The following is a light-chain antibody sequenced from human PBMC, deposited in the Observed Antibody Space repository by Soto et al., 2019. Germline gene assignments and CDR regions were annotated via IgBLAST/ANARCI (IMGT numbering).Light chain of an antibody. J-gene: IGKJ4*01. CDR2: KAS. CDR1: QSISSW. Sequence: DIVMTQSPSTLSASVGDRVTITCRASQSISSWLAWYQQKPGKAPKLLIYKASSLESGVPSRFSGSGSGTEFTLTISSLQPDDFATYYCQQYNSYSLTFGGGTKVDIK. CDR3: QQYNSYSLT. V-gene: IGKV1-5*03.